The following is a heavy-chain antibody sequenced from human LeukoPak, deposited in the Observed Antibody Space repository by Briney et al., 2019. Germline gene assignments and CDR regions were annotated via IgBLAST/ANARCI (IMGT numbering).Heavy chain of an antibody. V-gene: IGHV3-23*01. D-gene: IGHD2-2*01. Sequence: GGSLRLSCAASGFTFSSYAMSWVRQAPGKGLEWVSAISGSGGSTYYADSVKGRFTISRDNSKNTLYLQMNSLRAEDTAVYYCAKDLVVVPAAPYYYYYYGMDVWGQGTTVTVSS. J-gene: IGHJ6*02. CDR3: AKDLVVVPAAPYYYYYYGMDV. CDR1: GFTFSSYA. CDR2: ISGSGGST.